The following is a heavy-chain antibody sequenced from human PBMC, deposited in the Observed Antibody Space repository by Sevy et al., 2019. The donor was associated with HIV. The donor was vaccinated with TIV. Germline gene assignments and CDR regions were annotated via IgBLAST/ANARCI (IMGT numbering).Heavy chain of an antibody. CDR2: IRGSGGST. J-gene: IGHJ6*02. V-gene: IGHV3-23*01. CDR3: AKWDRTFYGLDV. CDR1: GFTFSTYA. Sequence: GESLKISCAASGFTFSTYAMSWVRQAPGKGLEWVSGIRGSGGSTYYGDFWKGRFTIFRDNSNNTRSLQMNGLRAEYTAVYYCAKWDRTFYGLDVWGQGTTVTVSS. D-gene: IGHD1-26*01.